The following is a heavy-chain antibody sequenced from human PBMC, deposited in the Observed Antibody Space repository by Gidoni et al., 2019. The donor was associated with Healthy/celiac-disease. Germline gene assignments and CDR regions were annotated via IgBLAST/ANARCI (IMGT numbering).Heavy chain of an antibody. Sequence: ISWNSGSIGYADSVKGRFTISRDNAKNSLYLQMNSLRAEDTALYYCAKDITPVAAAGFDYWGQGTLVTVSS. CDR2: ISWNSGSI. D-gene: IGHD6-13*01. J-gene: IGHJ4*02. V-gene: IGHV3-9*01. CDR3: AKDITPVAAAGFDY.